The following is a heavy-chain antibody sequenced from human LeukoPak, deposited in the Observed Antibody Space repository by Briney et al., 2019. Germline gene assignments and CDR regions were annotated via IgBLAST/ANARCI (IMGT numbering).Heavy chain of an antibody. J-gene: IGHJ3*02. D-gene: IGHD1-26*01. CDR3: ARDPYSGSYFGIRAFDI. V-gene: IGHV4-4*07. CDR1: GGSISSYY. CDR2: IYTSGST. Sequence: SETLSLTCTVSGGSISSYYWSWIRQPAGKGLEWIGRIYTSGSTNYNPSLKSRVTMSVDTSKNQFSLKLSSVTAADTAVYCCARDPYSGSYFGIRAFDIWGQGTMVTVSS.